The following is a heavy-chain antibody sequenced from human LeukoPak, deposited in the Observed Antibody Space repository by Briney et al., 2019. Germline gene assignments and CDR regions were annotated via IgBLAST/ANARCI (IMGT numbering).Heavy chain of an antibody. CDR1: GGSISSSSYY. CDR2: IYYSGST. CDR3: ARATSLTVTTSPRTSVVGKTYYYYYYYMDV. V-gene: IGHV4-39*01. J-gene: IGHJ6*03. Sequence: LSETLSLTCTVSGGSISSSSYYWGWIRQPPGKGLEWIGSIYYSGSTYYNPSLKSRVTISVDTSKNQFSLKLSSVTAADTAVYYCARATSLTVTTSPRTSVVGKTYYYYYYYMDVWGKGTTVTVSS. D-gene: IGHD4-17*01.